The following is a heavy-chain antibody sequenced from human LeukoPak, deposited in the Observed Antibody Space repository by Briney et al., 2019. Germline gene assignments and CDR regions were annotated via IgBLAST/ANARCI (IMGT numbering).Heavy chain of an antibody. CDR1: GYTFTSYG. V-gene: IGHV1-18*01. CDR2: ISGYNGET. Sequence: ASVKVSCKTSGYTFTSYGLYWVRQAAGQGLEWMGWISGYNGETNYERKFQGRVTMTTDTSTTTAYMELTSLTSDDTALYYCAREGDSAGWYRPAFRLLDYWGQGTMVTVSS. D-gene: IGHD6-19*01. CDR3: AREGDSAGWYRPAFRLLDY. J-gene: IGHJ4*02.